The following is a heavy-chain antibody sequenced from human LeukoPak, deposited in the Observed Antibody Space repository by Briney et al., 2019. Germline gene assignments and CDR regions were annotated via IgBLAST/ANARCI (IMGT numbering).Heavy chain of an antibody. Sequence: PGGSLRLSCAASGLTLTGNYFSWVRQAPGKGLEWVSVIFPDGRTYHSDSVKGRFTISRDRPKNTLLLQMNSLRADDTALYHCARTNTVYGDFDYWGQGILVTVSS. CDR3: ARTNTVYGDFDY. CDR1: GLTLTGNY. V-gene: IGHV3-53*01. D-gene: IGHD2/OR15-2a*01. CDR2: IFPDGRT. J-gene: IGHJ4*02.